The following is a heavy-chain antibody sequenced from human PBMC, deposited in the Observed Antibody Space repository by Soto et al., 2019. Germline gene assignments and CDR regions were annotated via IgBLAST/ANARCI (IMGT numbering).Heavy chain of an antibody. D-gene: IGHD6-13*01. CDR2: IYYSGST. J-gene: IGHJ6*02. Sequence: SETLSLTCTVSGGSISSSSYYWGWIRQPPGKGLEWIGSIYYSGSTYYNPSLKSRVTVSVDTSKNQFSLKLSSVTAADTAVYYYARHQPPGYSSSWYPNYYYGMDVWGQGTTVTVS. CDR3: ARHQPPGYSSSWYPNYYYGMDV. CDR1: GGSISSSSYY. V-gene: IGHV4-39*01.